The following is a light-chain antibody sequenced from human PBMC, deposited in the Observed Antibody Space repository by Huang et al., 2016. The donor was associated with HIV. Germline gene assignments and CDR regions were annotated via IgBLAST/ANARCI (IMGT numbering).Light chain of an antibody. Sequence: DIQMTQSPSTRSASVGDRVTITCRASQSMSSWLAWYQQKPGKAPKLLIYDASSLESGVPSRFSGSGSGTELTLTISSLQPDNFATYYCQQYNSYPWTFGQGTKVEIK. CDR3: QQYNSYPWT. CDR2: DAS. CDR1: QSMSSW. V-gene: IGKV1-5*01. J-gene: IGKJ1*01.